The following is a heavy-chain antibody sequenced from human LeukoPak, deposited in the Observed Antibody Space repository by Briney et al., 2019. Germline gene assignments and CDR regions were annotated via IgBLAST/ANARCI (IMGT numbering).Heavy chain of an antibody. CDR3: ARSTDYGDSAGDY. CDR2: ISGSGGST. D-gene: IGHD4-17*01. Sequence: PGGSLRLSCAASGFTFSSYAMSWVRQAPGKGLEWVSAISGSGGSTYYADSVKGRFTISRDNSKNTLYLQMNSLRAEDTAVYYCARSTDYGDSAGDYWGQGTLVTVSS. J-gene: IGHJ4*02. V-gene: IGHV3-23*01. CDR1: GFTFSSYA.